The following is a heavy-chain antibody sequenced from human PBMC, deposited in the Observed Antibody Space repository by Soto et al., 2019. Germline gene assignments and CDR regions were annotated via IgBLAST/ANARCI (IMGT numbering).Heavy chain of an antibody. J-gene: IGHJ4*02. CDR2: IYSSGST. Sequence: QVPLPASGPGLVKPSQTLSLPCTVSGGSISRGGYYWSWIRQHPGKGLEWIGYIYSSGSTYYNPSLKSRVTISVDTSKNQFSLKLSSVTAADTAVYYCARDIAAAGYFDYWGQGTLVTVSS. V-gene: IGHV4-31*03. CDR3: ARDIAAAGYFDY. CDR1: GGSISRGGYY. D-gene: IGHD6-13*01.